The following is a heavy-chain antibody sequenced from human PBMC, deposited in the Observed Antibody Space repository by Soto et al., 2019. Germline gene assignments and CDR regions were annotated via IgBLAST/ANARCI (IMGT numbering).Heavy chain of an antibody. Sequence: QVQLVQSGGEVKKPGASVKVSCKTSGYTFTTYGISWVRQAPGQGLEWVGWISAYSGKTHYAQKFQGKVTMTTDTSTNTAYLELRSLRSGDTAVYYCARDPYLGDHQYWGQGTLVTVPS. J-gene: IGHJ4*02. D-gene: IGHD3-16*01. CDR2: ISAYSGKT. CDR1: GYTFTTYG. CDR3: ARDPYLGDHQY. V-gene: IGHV1-18*01.